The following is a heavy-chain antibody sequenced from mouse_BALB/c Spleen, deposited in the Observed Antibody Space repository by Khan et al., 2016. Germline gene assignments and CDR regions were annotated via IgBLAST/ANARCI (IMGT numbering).Heavy chain of an antibody. CDR1: GFTFNTNA. CDR2: IRSKSNNYAT. J-gene: IGHJ3*01. V-gene: IGHV10S3*01. Sequence: EVQLVESGGGLVQPRGSLKLSCAASGFTFNTNAMNWVRQAPGKGLEWVSRIRSKSNNYATYYADSVKDRFTISRDDSQSMLYLQMNNLKTEDTAMYYCVRGTAFAYWGQGTLVTVSA. CDR3: VRGTAFAY.